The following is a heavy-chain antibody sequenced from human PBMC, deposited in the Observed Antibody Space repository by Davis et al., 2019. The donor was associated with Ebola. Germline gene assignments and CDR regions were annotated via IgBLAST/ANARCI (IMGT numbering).Heavy chain of an antibody. J-gene: IGHJ4*02. CDR1: GFIFSSYW. Sequence: GESLKISCAASGFIFSSYWMSWVRQAPGKGLEWVANIKQDGSEKQYVDSVKGRFTISRDNAKNTLYLQMHSLRAEDTAVYYCAKAISGSYFDYFDYWGQGTLVTVSS. D-gene: IGHD1-26*01. V-gene: IGHV3-7*03. CDR2: IKQDGSEK. CDR3: AKAISGSYFDYFDY.